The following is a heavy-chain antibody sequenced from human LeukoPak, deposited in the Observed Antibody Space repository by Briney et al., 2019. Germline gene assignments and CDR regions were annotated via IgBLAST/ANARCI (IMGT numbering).Heavy chain of an antibody. V-gene: IGHV3-30*18. D-gene: IGHD6-19*01. Sequence: GGSLRLSCAASGFTFSSYGMHWVRQAPGKGLEWGAVISYDGGNKYYADSVKGRVTISRENSKNTLYLQMNSLRAEDTAVYYCAKNQWLASYFDYWGQGTLVTVSS. CDR3: AKNQWLASYFDY. CDR2: ISYDGGNK. J-gene: IGHJ4*02. CDR1: GFTFSSYG.